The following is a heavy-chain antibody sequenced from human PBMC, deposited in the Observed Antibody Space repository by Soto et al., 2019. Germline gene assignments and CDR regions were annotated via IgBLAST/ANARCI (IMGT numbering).Heavy chain of an antibody. V-gene: IGHV1-69*13. CDR2: IIPISGTT. J-gene: IGHJ6*02. D-gene: IGHD2-8*01. Sequence: SVKVSCKASGDVFRSYGINWVRQAPGQGLEWMGGIIPISGTTNYAQKFQGRVAITADESTDTVYMELSRLRSGDTAVYFCARVRCFNGLCHTADYGMDVWGQGTTVTVSS. CDR1: GDVFRSYG. CDR3: ARVRCFNGLCHTADYGMDV.